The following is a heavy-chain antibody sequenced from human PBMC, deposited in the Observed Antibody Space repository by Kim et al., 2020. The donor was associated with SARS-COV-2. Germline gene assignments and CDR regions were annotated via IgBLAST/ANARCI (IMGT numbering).Heavy chain of an antibody. D-gene: IGHD6-13*01. CDR1: GYTISDYY. V-gene: IGHV1-46*01. CDR2: ISPSGTGR. Sequence: ASVKVSCKASGYTISDYYMHWVRQAPGQGPEWLGAISPSGTGRHYPPKFQDRITITRDTSTSTFSMELRSLKFDDTAIYFCAREDRGATDSSSWYFDYWG. CDR3: AREDRGATDSSSWYFDY. J-gene: IGHJ4*01.